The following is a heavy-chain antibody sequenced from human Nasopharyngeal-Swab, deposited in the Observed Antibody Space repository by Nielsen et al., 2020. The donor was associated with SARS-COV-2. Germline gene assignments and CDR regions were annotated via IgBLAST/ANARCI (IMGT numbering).Heavy chain of an antibody. CDR1: GGSISSSSYY. CDR3: FGMEWLRGPFDY. CDR2: IYYSGST. Sequence: GSLRLSCTVSGGSISSSSYYWGWIRQPPGKGLEWIGSIYYSGSTYYNPSLKSRVTISVDTSKNQFSRKLSSVTAADTAVYYCFGMEWLRGPFDYWGQGTLVTVSS. J-gene: IGHJ4*02. V-gene: IGHV4-39*01. D-gene: IGHD3-3*01.